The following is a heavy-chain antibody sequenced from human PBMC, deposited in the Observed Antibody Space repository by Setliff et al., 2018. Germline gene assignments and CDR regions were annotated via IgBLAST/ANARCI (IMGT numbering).Heavy chain of an antibody. CDR2: IYIGGSA. CDR3: ARSFSRREKFLLDY. V-gene: IGHV4-4*07. CDR1: GYSISSAYY. J-gene: IGHJ4*02. Sequence: PSETLSLTCAVSGYSISSAYYWGWIRQPAGKGLEWIGHIYIGGSANYNPSLKSRVTMSIDTSKNQFSLKVSSVTAADTAVYYCARSFSRREKFLLDYWGQGALVTVSS.